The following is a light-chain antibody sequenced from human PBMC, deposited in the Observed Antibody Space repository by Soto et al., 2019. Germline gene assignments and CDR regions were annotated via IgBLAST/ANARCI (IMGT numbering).Light chain of an antibody. V-gene: IGLV2-14*01. J-gene: IGLJ3*02. CDR3: TSYTSSSTRV. CDR1: SNDVGGYNY. CDR2: EVS. Sequence: QSALTQPASVSGSPGQSITISCTGTSNDVGGYNYVSWYQQHPGKAPKLMIYEVSNRPSGVSNRFSGSKSGNTASLTISGLQAEDEADYYCTSYTSSSTRVFDGGTKLTVL.